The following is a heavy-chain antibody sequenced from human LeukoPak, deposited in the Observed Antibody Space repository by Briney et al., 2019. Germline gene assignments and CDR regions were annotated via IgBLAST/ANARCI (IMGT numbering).Heavy chain of an antibody. Sequence: PGGSLRLSCAASGFTVSSNYMSWVRQAPGKGLEWVSATSGSGDSTYYADSVKGRFTISRDNSKNTLYLQMNGLRAEDTAVYYCAKGNLRGPPPNIDYWGQGTLAIVSS. CDR2: TSGSGDST. CDR1: GFTVSSNY. V-gene: IGHV3-23*01. CDR3: AKGNLRGPPPNIDY. D-gene: IGHD5/OR15-5a*01. J-gene: IGHJ4*02.